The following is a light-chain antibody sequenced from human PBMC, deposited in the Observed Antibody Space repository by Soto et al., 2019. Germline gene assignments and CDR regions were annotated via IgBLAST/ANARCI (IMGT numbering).Light chain of an antibody. V-gene: IGKV3-15*01. Sequence: EIVMTQSPSTLYVSPGERATLSSRASQSVSSNLSWYQQQPGQAPRLLIYGASTRATGIPARLSGSGSGTEFILTISSLQSEDFAVYYCQQYNTWPHTFGQGTKLQIK. CDR3: QQYNTWPHT. CDR2: GAS. CDR1: QSVSSN. J-gene: IGKJ2*01.